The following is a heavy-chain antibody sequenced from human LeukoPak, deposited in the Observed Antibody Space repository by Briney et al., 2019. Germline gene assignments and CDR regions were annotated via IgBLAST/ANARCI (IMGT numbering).Heavy chain of an antibody. V-gene: IGHV3-74*01. J-gene: IGHJ5*02. CDR1: GFAFSNYW. CDR3: VRSMSGRNDL. D-gene: IGHD3-3*01. CDR2: INVEGSRT. Sequence: GGSLRLSCVGSGFAFSNYWVHWVRQVPGEGLVWVSRINVEGSRTDYADSVRGRFTISRDNVKNTLYLQMNSLTAEDTAVYYCVRSMSGRNDLWGQGTLVTVSS.